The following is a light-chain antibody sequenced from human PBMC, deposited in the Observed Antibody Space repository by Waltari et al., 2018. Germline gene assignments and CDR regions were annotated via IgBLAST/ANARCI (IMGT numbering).Light chain of an antibody. J-gene: IGLJ2*01. Sequence: QSALTQPASVSGSPGPSITVSCTGTSSDVGRYNLVSWYQQTPGKAPKLMIYEVSKRPSGVSNRFSGSKSGNTASLTISGLQAEDEADYYCCSYAGSSTLLFGGGTKVTVL. CDR1: SSDVGRYNL. CDR3: CSYAGSSTLL. V-gene: IGLV2-23*02. CDR2: EVS.